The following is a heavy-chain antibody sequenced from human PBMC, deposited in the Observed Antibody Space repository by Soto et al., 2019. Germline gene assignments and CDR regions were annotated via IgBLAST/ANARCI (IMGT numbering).Heavy chain of an antibody. CDR1: GYTFTSYY. CDR3: ARDQRSTIATRYWFDP. D-gene: IGHD6-6*01. Sequence: ASVKVSCKASGYTFTSYYIHWVRQAPGQGLEWMGIINPSGGSTSYAQKFQGRVTMTRDTSTSTVYMELSRLRSGDTAVYYCARDQRSTIATRYWFDPWGQGTLVTVSS. CDR2: INPSGGST. J-gene: IGHJ5*02. V-gene: IGHV1-46*01.